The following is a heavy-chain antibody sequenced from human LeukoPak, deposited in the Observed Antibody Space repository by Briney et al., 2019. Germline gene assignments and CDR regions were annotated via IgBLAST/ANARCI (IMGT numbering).Heavy chain of an antibody. CDR1: GFTFSSYR. CDR3: ARDRGAAALDI. D-gene: IGHD6-13*01. Sequence: GGSLRLSCAASGFTFSSYRMHWVRQAPGKGLVWVSRIISDGSSRSYADSVKGRFTISRDSAKNTLYLQMNSLRAEDTAVYYCARDRGAAALDIWGQGTMVTVSS. CDR2: IISDGSSR. V-gene: IGHV3-74*01. J-gene: IGHJ3*02.